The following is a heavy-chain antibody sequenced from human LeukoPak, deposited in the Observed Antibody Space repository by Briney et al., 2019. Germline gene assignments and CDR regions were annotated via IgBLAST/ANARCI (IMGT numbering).Heavy chain of an antibody. D-gene: IGHD6-13*01. CDR2: INHSGST. CDR3: ARGCLGIAAAGTGYNWFDP. Sequence: SETLSLTCAVYGVSFSGYYWSWIRQPPAKGLEWIGEINHSGSTNYNPSLKSRVTISVDTSKNQFSLKLSSVTAADTAVYYCARGCLGIAAAGTGYNWFDPWGQGTLVTVSS. V-gene: IGHV4-34*01. CDR1: GVSFSGYY. J-gene: IGHJ5*02.